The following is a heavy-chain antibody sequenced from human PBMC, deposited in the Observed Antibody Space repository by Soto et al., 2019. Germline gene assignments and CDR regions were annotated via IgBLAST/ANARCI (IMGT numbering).Heavy chain of an antibody. J-gene: IGHJ3*02. CDR2: IYHSGST. D-gene: IGHD3-3*01. CDR3: ARDRLTIFGTPDAFDI. CDR1: GGSISSSNW. V-gene: IGHV4-4*02. Sequence: LSLTCAVSGGSISSSNWWSWVRQPPGKGLEWIGEIYHSGSTNYNPSLKSRVTISVDKSKNQFSLKLSSVTAADTAVYYCARDRLTIFGTPDAFDIWGQGTMVTVSS.